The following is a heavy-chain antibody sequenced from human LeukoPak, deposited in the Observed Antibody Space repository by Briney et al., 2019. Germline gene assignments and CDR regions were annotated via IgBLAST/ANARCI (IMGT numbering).Heavy chain of an antibody. CDR2: INQDGTEK. V-gene: IGHV3-7*01. CDR1: GFTVSINS. CDR3: VKVAKYYYGSETYYFFEH. Sequence: GGSLRLSCTVSGFTVSINSMSWVRQLPGKGLEWVANINQDGTEKYYVDSVKGRFTISRDNAKNSLDLQMNSLRVEDTGIYYCVKVAKYYYGSETYYFFEHWGQGTPVTASS. D-gene: IGHD3-10*01. J-gene: IGHJ4*02.